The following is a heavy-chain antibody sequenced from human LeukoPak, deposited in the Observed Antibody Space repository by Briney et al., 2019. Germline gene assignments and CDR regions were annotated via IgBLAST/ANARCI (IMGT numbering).Heavy chain of an antibody. Sequence: GGSLRLSCAASGFTFSSYGMHWVRQAPGKGLEWVAVISYDGSNKYYADSVKGRFTISRDNSKNTLYLQMNSLRAEDTAVYYCAKEERRYSGSYQFDCWGQGTLVTVSS. J-gene: IGHJ4*02. D-gene: IGHD1-26*01. CDR1: GFTFSSYG. CDR2: ISYDGSNK. CDR3: AKEERRYSGSYQFDC. V-gene: IGHV3-30*18.